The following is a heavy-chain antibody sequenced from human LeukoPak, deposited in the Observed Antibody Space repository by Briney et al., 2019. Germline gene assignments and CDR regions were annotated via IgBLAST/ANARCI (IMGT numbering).Heavy chain of an antibody. V-gene: IGHV3-7*01. D-gene: IGHD3-3*01. CDR2: IKQDGSEK. CDR3: ARDNGVVHGVYYMDV. J-gene: IGHJ6*03. CDR1: GFTFSNYW. Sequence: QSGGSLRLSCAASGFTFSNYWMTWVSQAPGKGLEWVADIKQDGSEKLYVKSVRGRFTISRDNAKMSLFLQMNSLRAEDTAVYYCARDNGVVHGVYYMDVWGKGTTVTVS.